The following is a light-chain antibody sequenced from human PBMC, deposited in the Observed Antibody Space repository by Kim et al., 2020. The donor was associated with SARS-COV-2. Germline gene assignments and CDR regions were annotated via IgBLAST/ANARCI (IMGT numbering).Light chain of an antibody. J-gene: IGKJ1*01. Sequence: SPGETAPRSCRASQSLNINYLAWYQQKPGRAPRLLIYGASSRATGIPDRFSGSGSGTDFTLTISRLEAEDFAVYYCHQYNSSPWTFGQGTKVDIK. CDR1: QSLNINY. CDR3: HQYNSSPWT. V-gene: IGKV3-20*01. CDR2: GAS.